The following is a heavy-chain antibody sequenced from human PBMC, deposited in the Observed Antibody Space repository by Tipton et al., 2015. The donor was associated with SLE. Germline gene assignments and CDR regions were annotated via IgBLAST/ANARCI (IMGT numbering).Heavy chain of an antibody. V-gene: IGHV3-30*18. J-gene: IGHJ6*02. Sequence: SLRLSCAASGFTFSSYSMNWVRQAPGKGLEWVAVISHEGSDKYYVESVKGRFTISRDNSKNTVDLQMNSLRDEDTAVYYCAKGDYSSSWYGTYYYYGLDVWGQGTTVTVSS. D-gene: IGHD6-13*01. CDR1: GFTFSSYS. CDR2: ISHEGSDK. CDR3: AKGDYSSSWYGTYYYYGLDV.